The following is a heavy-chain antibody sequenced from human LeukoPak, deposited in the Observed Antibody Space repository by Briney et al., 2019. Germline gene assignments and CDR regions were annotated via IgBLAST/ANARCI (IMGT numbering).Heavy chain of an antibody. V-gene: IGHV4-59*01. CDR2: IYYSGST. CDR1: GGSISSYY. D-gene: IGHD3-16*02. CDR3: AREKYDYVWGSYRHIDY. Sequence: SETLSLTCTVSGGSISSYYWSWIRQPPGKGLGWIGYIYYSGSTNYDPSLKSRVTISVDTSKNQFSLELSSVTAADTAVYYCAREKYDYVWGSYRHIDYWGQGTLVTVSS. J-gene: IGHJ4*02.